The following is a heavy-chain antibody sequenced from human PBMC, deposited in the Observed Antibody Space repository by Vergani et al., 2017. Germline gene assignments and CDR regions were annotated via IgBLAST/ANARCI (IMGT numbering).Heavy chain of an antibody. J-gene: IGHJ4*02. CDR3: VKDAGSYKNFFDS. CDR2: LTGGGGCT. D-gene: IGHD1-26*01. V-gene: IGHV3-23*01. Sequence: EVQLLESGGSLKQPGGSVRLSCAASGFTFITYAMHWVRQAPGKGLEWVSALTGGGGCTYYADSFKGRFIISRDNSRDTLYLQMNSLRPEDTVTYYCVKDAGSYKNFFDSWGKGTLVPVSS. CDR1: GFTFITYA.